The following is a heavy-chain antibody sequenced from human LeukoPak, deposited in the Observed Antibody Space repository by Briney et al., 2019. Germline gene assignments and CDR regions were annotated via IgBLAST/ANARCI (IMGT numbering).Heavy chain of an antibody. Sequence: GGSLRLSCADSGFGFSNYWMHWVRQAPGKGLVWVSRIKDDGVGANYADPAKGRFTISRDNAKNTLYLQMTSLRAEDTAVYYCARMGVGHTGLDFWGQGVLVTVSS. V-gene: IGHV3-74*01. CDR2: IKDDGVGA. CDR3: ARMGVGHTGLDF. CDR1: GFGFSNYW. J-gene: IGHJ4*02. D-gene: IGHD1-26*01.